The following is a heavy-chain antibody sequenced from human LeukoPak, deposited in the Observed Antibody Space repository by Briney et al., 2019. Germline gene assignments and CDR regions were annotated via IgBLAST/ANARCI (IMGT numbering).Heavy chain of an antibody. CDR1: GGSISSYY. CDR2: IYYSGST. Sequence: SETLSLTCTVSGGSISSYYWSWIRQPPGKGLGWIGYIYYSGSTNYNPSLKSRVTISVDTSKNQFSLKPSPVTAADTAVYYCARSGSYHTGFDYWGQGTLVTVSS. D-gene: IGHD1-26*01. CDR3: ARSGSYHTGFDY. V-gene: IGHV4-59*01. J-gene: IGHJ4*02.